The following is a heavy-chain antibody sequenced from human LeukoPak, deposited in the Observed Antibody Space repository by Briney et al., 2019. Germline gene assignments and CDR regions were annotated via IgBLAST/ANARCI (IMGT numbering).Heavy chain of an antibody. J-gene: IGHJ4*02. CDR2: IYYSGST. D-gene: IGHD3-22*01. CDR3: ARQHYYDTSGDYSWYFDY. V-gene: IGHV4-59*08. CDR1: GGSLSSHY. Sequence: SETLSLTCTVSGGSLSSHYWSWIRQPPGQGLEWIGNIYYSGSTKYNPSLKSRVTISVDTSQNQLSLKLSSVTAADTAVYYCARQHYYDTSGDYSWYFDYWGQGTLVTVSS.